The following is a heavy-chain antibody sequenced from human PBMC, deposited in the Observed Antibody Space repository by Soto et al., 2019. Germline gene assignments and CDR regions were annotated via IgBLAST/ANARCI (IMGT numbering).Heavy chain of an antibody. J-gene: IGHJ4*02. CDR3: ARAFPDSGSWHNDY. D-gene: IGHD6-13*01. CDR2: IDSDGSST. CDR1: GFTFNRYW. Sequence: SGGSLRLSCAASGFTFNRYWMYWVRQAPGKGLVWVSRIDSDGSSTTYADSVKGRLAISRDNAKNTLYLQMNSLRTEDTAVYYCARAFPDSGSWHNDYWGQGTLVTVSS. V-gene: IGHV3-74*01.